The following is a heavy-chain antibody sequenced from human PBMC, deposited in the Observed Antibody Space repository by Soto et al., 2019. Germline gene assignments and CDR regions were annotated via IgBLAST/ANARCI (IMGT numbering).Heavy chain of an antibody. J-gene: IGHJ6*02. Sequence: QVQLVQSGAEVKKPGASVKVSCKASGYTFTSYDINWVLQATGQGLEWMGWMNPNSGNTGHAQKFQGRVTMTRNTARSTAYRNVRSLRSEDPAVNYCAREGFSGMDVGGQGCRVTVSS. CDR1: GYTFTSYD. CDR2: MNPNSGNT. V-gene: IGHV1-8*01. D-gene: IGHD3-10*01. CDR3: AREGFSGMDV.